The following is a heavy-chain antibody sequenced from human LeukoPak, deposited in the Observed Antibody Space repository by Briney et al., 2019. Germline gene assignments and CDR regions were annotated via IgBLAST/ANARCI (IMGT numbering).Heavy chain of an antibody. J-gene: IGHJ4*02. CDR3: ARVIPDYYDSSGYPLFFDY. CDR2: ISAYNGNT. V-gene: IGHV1-18*01. D-gene: IGHD3-22*01. CDR1: GYTFSNYG. Sequence: GASVKVSCKASGYTFSNYGISWVRQAPGQGLEWLGWISAYNGNTHYAQKLQGRVTLTTDTSTSTAYMEVRSLRSDDTAVYFCARVIPDYYDSSGYPLFFDYWGQGTLVTVSP.